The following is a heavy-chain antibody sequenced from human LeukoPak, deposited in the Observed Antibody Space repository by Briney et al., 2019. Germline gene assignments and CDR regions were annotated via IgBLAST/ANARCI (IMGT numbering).Heavy chain of an antibody. V-gene: IGHV4-34*01. CDR2: INHSGST. J-gene: IGHJ4*02. Sequence: SETLSLTCAVYGGSFSGYYWSWIRQPPGKGLEWIGEINHSGSTYYNPSLKSRVAISVDTSKNQFSLKLSSVTAADTAVYYCARDNYDYVWGSYRYDYWGQGTLVTVSS. CDR1: GGSFSGYY. D-gene: IGHD3-16*02. CDR3: ARDNYDYVWGSYRYDY.